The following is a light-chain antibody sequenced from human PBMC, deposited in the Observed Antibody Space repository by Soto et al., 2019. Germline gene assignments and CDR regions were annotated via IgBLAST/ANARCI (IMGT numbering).Light chain of an antibody. J-gene: IGKJ1*01. V-gene: IGKV3-15*01. CDR2: DAS. CDR3: QQYNKWPT. Sequence: EIVMTQSPATLSVSPGERATLSCRASQSVSSRLAWYQQKPGQAPRLLIHDASTRATGIPARFSGNGSETEFTLTISSLQYEDFAVYYCQQYNKWPTFGQGTKVEIK. CDR1: QSVSSR.